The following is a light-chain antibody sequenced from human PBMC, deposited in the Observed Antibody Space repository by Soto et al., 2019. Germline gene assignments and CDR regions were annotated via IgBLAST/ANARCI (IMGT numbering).Light chain of an antibody. CDR3: QQYNNWPSIT. Sequence: EVVMTQSPATLSVSPGERATLSCRASQSVSTNLAWYQQRPGQAPRLIISGAYTRATGIPARFSGSGSGTDFTLTISSLQSEDFAVYYCQQYNNWPSITFGQGTRLEIK. J-gene: IGKJ5*01. CDR2: GAY. V-gene: IGKV3-15*01. CDR1: QSVSTN.